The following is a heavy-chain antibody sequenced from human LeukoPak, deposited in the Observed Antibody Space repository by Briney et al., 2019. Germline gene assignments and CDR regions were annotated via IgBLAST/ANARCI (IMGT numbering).Heavy chain of an antibody. CDR1: GFSFSNYG. Sequence: GGSLRLSCAASGFSFSNYGMHWVRQAPGKGLEWVAFIRYDGSNKYYADSVKGRFTISRDNSKNTLYLQMNSLRAEDTAVYYCAAWDFWSGYFDYWGQGTLVTVSS. CDR2: IRYDGSNK. D-gene: IGHD3-3*01. J-gene: IGHJ4*02. V-gene: IGHV3-30*02. CDR3: AAWDFWSGYFDY.